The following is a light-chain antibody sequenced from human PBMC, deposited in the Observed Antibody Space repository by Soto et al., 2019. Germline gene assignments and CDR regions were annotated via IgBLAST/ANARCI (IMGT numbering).Light chain of an antibody. Sequence: QSALTQPASVSGSPGQSITISCTGTSSDVGSDNLVSWYQQHPGKAPKLMIYEGSKRPSGVSNRYSGSKSGNSASLTISGLQADDEADYYCCSLTTSHTYVFGSGTKLTVL. J-gene: IGLJ1*01. V-gene: IGLV2-14*02. CDR2: EGS. CDR3: CSLTTSHTYV. CDR1: SSDVGSDNL.